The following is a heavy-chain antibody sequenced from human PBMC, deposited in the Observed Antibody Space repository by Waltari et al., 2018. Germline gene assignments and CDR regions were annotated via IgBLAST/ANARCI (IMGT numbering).Heavy chain of an antibody. CDR1: GFSFSNSW. Sequence: EVQLVESGGGLVQPGGSLRLSCVASGFSFSNSWMAWVRQSPRRGVGWGANIRGDGDDKYYVDSVKGRFTISRDNAKNSLYLEMNSLRAEDTAVYYCARDPTTATSFLLHYFDYWGQGNLVTVSS. CDR2: IRGDGDDK. CDR3: ARDPTTATSFLLHYFDY. V-gene: IGHV3-7*01. J-gene: IGHJ4*02.